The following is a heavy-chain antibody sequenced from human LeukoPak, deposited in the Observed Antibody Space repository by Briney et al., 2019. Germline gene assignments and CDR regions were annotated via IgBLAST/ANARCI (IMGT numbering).Heavy chain of an antibody. CDR1: GGSISSGGYY. V-gene: IGHV4-31*03. J-gene: IGHJ4*02. CDR2: IYYSGST. Sequence: SETLSLTCTVSGGSISSGGYYWSWIRQHPGAGLEWIGYIYYSGSTYYNPSLKSRVTISIDTSKNQLSLKLSSVTAADTAVYYCARAGGFFSPFGYWGQGTLVTVSS. D-gene: IGHD3-16*01. CDR3: ARAGGFFSPFGY.